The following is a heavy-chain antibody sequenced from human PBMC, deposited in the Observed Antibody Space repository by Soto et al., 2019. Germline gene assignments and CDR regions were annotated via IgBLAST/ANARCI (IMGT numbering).Heavy chain of an antibody. CDR1: GFKFSRSW. V-gene: IGHV3-7*01. Sequence: GGSLRLSCEASGFKFSRSWMSWVRQAPGKGLEWVANMKEDGSEKYYADSVRGRFTISRDNAKNSVHLQMNSLRVEDTAVYYCARGFYTDYWGQGALVTVSS. CDR2: MKEDGSEK. D-gene: IGHD3-3*01. J-gene: IGHJ4*02. CDR3: ARGFYTDY.